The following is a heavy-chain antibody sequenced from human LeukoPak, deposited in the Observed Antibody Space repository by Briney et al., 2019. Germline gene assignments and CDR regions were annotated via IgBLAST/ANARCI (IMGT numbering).Heavy chain of an antibody. CDR1: GVSVSSGSYY. CDR2: IYYSGST. J-gene: IGHJ4*02. V-gene: IGHV4-61*01. CDR3: ARNGDFCLDY. D-gene: IGHD3/OR15-3a*01. Sequence: PSETLSLTCTVSGVSVSSGSYYWSWIRQPPGKGLEWIGYIYYSGSTNYNPSLKSRVTISVDTSKNQFSLKLTSVTAADTAVYYCARNGDFCLDYWGQGTLVTVSS.